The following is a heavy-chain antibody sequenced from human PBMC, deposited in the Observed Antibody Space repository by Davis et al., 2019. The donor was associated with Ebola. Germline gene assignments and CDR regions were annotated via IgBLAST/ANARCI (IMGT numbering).Heavy chain of an antibody. J-gene: IGHJ1*01. CDR3: AKDSDGELLLEYFQH. CDR1: GFTFDDYA. D-gene: IGHD1-26*01. Sequence: SLKISCAASGFTFDDYAMHWVRQTPGKGLEWVSGISWNSGSIGYADSVKGRFTISRDNAKNSLYLQMNSLRAEDTALYYCAKDSDGELLLEYFQHWGQGTLVTVSS. V-gene: IGHV3-9*01. CDR2: ISWNSGSI.